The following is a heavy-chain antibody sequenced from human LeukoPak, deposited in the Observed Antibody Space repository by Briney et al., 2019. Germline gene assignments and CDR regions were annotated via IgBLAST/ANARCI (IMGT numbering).Heavy chain of an antibody. CDR1: GFTFSSYE. Sequence: QPGGSLRLSCAAPGFTFSSYEMNWVRQAPGKGLEWVSYISSSGSTIYYADSVKGRFTISRDNAKNSLYLQMNSLRAEDTAVYYCARDLYSSSWYLGYFDYWGQGTLVTVSS. V-gene: IGHV3-48*03. CDR3: ARDLYSSSWYLGYFDY. D-gene: IGHD6-13*01. CDR2: ISSSGSTI. J-gene: IGHJ4*02.